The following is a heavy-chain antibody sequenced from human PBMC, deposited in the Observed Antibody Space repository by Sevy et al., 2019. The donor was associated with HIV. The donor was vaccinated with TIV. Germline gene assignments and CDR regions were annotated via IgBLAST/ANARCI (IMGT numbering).Heavy chain of an antibody. Sequence: GGSLRLSCAASGFTFSSYGIHWVRQAPGKGLEWVAVISHNGKNKYHAESVKGRLTISRDNSKNTLYLQMNSLRVEDTATYYCARESVPYSSGGYIFDYWGQGTLVTVSS. V-gene: IGHV3-30*03. J-gene: IGHJ4*02. CDR3: ARESVPYSSGGYIFDY. D-gene: IGHD3-10*01. CDR1: GFTFSSYG. CDR2: ISHNGKNK.